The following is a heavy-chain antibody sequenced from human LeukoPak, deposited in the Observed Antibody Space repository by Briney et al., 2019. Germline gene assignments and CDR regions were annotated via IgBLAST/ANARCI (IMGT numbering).Heavy chain of an antibody. V-gene: IGHV3-15*01. J-gene: IGHJ4*02. D-gene: IGHD1-26*01. CDR2: IKSKTEGGTT. CDR1: GFTVSNNY. CDR3: TTDSAGSYLYYFDY. Sequence: GGSLRLSCAASGFTVSNNYMSWVRQAPGKGLEWVGRIKSKTEGGTTDYAAPVKGRFTISRDDSKNTLYLQMNSLKTEDTAVYYCTTDSAGSYLYYFDYWGQGTLVTVSS.